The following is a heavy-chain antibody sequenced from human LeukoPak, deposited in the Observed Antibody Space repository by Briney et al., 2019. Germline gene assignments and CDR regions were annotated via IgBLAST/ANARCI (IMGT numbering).Heavy chain of an antibody. CDR3: ARDQEAFDY. J-gene: IGHJ4*02. CDR1: GYSFTSNY. CDR2: IYPRDGST. V-gene: IGHV1-46*01. Sequence: ASVKVSFKASGYSFTSNYIHRVRQAPGQGLEWMGMIYPRDGSTSYAQKFQGRVTVTRDTSTSTVHMELSGLRSEDPAVYYCARDQEAFDYWGQGTLVTVSS.